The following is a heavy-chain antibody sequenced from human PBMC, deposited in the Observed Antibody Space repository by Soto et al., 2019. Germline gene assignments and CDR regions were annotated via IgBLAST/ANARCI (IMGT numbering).Heavy chain of an antibody. J-gene: IGHJ4*01. Sequence: PSETLSLTCIVSGDSIKTNQWGWIRQPPGKGLEWIAYISNSGTANHNPSLKSRVTMSIDMARNQFSLHLNSVTAADTAVYYCARDHMGRLDYWGHGILVTIST. CDR1: GDSIKTNQ. CDR2: ISNSGTA. CDR3: ARDHMGRLDY. V-gene: IGHV4-59*01. D-gene: IGHD3-10*01.